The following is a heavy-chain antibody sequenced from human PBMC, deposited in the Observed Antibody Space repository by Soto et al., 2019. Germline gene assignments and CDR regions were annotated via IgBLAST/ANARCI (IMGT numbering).Heavy chain of an antibody. V-gene: IGHV1-2*04. J-gene: IGHJ6*02. CDR1: GYTSTGYY. CDR2: INPNSGGT. CDR3: ARGLLLEPLGGYGMGV. D-gene: IGHD1-1*01. Sequence: GASVKVSCKASGYTSTGYYMHWVRQAPGQGLEWMGWINPNSGGTNYAQKFQGWVTMTRDTSISTAYMELSRLRSDDTAVYYCARGLLLEPLGGYGMGVWGQGTTVTVSS.